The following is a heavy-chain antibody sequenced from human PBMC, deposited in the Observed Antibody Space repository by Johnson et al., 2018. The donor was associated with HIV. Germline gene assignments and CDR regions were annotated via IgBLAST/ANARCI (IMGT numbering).Heavy chain of an antibody. CDR2: ISYDGRSE. Sequence: QVQLVESGGGVVRPGGSLRLSCAASGFTFDDYGMHWVRQAPGKGLEWVAVISYDGRSEYHADSVRGRFTISRDNSKNTLYLLMNSLRPEDTAVYYCARDRIRISGLVTTLSPDAFDMWGQGTM. CDR1: GFTFDDYG. V-gene: IGHV3-30*04. CDR3: ARDRIRISGLVTTLSPDAFDM. J-gene: IGHJ3*02. D-gene: IGHD3/OR15-3a*01.